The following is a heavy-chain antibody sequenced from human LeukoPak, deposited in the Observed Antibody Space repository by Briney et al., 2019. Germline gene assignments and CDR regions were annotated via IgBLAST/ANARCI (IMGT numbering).Heavy chain of an antibody. CDR3: ARGPITMVRGVLPALYWFDP. CDR1: GYSISSGYY. Sequence: SETLSLTCAVSGYSISSGYYWGWIRQPPGKGLEWIGSIYHSGNTYYNPSLKSRVTISVDTSKNQFSLKLSSVTAADTAVYYCARGPITMVRGVLPALYWFDPWGQGTLVTASS. V-gene: IGHV4-38-2*01. CDR2: IYHSGNT. J-gene: IGHJ5*02. D-gene: IGHD3-10*01.